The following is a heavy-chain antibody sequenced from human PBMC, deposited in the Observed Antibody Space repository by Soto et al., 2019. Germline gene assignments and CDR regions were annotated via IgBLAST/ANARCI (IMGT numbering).Heavy chain of an antibody. Sequence: EVQLVESGGGLVQPGRSLRLSCAASGFTFDDYAMHWVLQGPGKGLEWGSSISWNSGNLGYADSVKGRFTISRDNAKKSMYLQMNSLRGEDTALYYCAKGASTTVFAFNDYWGQGTLVTVSS. V-gene: IGHV3-9*01. J-gene: IGHJ4*02. CDR2: ISWNSGNL. CDR1: GFTFDDYA. D-gene: IGHD4-17*01. CDR3: AKGASTTVFAFNDY.